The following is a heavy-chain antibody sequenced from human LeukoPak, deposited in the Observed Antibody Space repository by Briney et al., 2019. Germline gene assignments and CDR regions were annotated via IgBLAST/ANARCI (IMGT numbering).Heavy chain of an antibody. V-gene: IGHV4-4*02. CDR2: IYHSGST. CDR3: AGPGYSSGRGYFDY. D-gene: IGHD6-19*01. Sequence: SETLSLTCAVSGYSISSSNWWSWVRQPPGKGLEWIGEIYHSGSTNYNPSLKSRVTISVDKSKNQFSLKLSSVTAADTAVYYCAGPGYSSGRGYFDYWGQGTLVTVSS. CDR1: GYSISSSNW. J-gene: IGHJ4*02.